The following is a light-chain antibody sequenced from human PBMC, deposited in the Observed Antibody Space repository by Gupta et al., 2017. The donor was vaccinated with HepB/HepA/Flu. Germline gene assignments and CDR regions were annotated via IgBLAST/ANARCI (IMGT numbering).Light chain of an antibody. Sequence: YQLTQPPPASLSPGQTATITRAGDKLGDKYACWYQQKPGQSPVLVIYQDSKRPSGIPERFSGSNSGNTATLTISGTQAMDEADYYCQAWDSSTDVFGGGTKVTVL. J-gene: IGLJ2*01. V-gene: IGLV3-1*01. CDR1: KLGDKY. CDR3: QAWDSSTDV. CDR2: QDS.